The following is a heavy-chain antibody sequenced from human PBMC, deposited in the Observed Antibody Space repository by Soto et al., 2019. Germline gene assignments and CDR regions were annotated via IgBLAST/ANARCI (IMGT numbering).Heavy chain of an antibody. CDR2: INHSGST. CDR1: GGSISTGVYS. D-gene: IGHD3-10*01. V-gene: IGHV4-30-2*01. Sequence: TLSLTCDVSGGSISTGVYSWNWIRQPPGKGLEWVGYINHSGSTYDNPSLKSRVTMSVNRSKNQFSLNLTSVTAADTAVYFCERGHYRYDMDVWGQGTTVTVSS. CDR3: ERGHYRYDMDV. J-gene: IGHJ6*02.